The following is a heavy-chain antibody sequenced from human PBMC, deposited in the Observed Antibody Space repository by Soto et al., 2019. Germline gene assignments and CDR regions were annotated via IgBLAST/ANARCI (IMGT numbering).Heavy chain of an antibody. CDR1: GFTFSDTL. D-gene: IGHD2-21*02. CDR3: ARDILHVGPRASEGFDV. J-gene: IGHJ3*01. Sequence: QVPLVQSGAEVKKPGASVKISCQASGFTFSDTLINWVRQGPGQRLAWMGWINPANGNTRYSESFQGRVSISSLSSAPRVNVGLSDLTSEDTAVYYCARDILHVGPRASEGFDVWGQGTLIPVSS. V-gene: IGHV1-3*01. CDR2: INPANGNT.